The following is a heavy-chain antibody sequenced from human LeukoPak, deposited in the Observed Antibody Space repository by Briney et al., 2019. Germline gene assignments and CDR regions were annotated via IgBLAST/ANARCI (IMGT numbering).Heavy chain of an antibody. CDR3: ARDGAPYCSGGSCYPDY. J-gene: IGHJ4*02. D-gene: IGHD2-15*01. Sequence: PGGSLRLSCAASGFTFSSYSMNWVRQAPGKGLEWVSSISSSSSYIYYADSVKGRFTISRDNAKNSLYLQMNSLRAEDTAVYYCARDGAPYCSGGSCYPDYWGQGTLVTVSS. V-gene: IGHV3-21*01. CDR2: ISSSSSYI. CDR1: GFTFSSYS.